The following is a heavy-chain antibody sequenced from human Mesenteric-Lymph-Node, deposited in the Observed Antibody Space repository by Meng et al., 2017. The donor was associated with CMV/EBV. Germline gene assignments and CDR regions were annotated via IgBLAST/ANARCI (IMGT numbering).Heavy chain of an antibody. CDR1: GFTFSNYA. CDR2: IWYDGSTK. Sequence: ASGFTFSNYAMHWVRQAPGKGLEWMAIIWYDGSTKYYADSVKGRFTISRDNSRNTLYLQMNSLRAEDSALYYCARLSYGSKNYFFDLWGQGTLVTVSS. V-gene: IGHV3-33*01. D-gene: IGHD3-10*01. J-gene: IGHJ4*02. CDR3: ARLSYGSKNYFFDL.